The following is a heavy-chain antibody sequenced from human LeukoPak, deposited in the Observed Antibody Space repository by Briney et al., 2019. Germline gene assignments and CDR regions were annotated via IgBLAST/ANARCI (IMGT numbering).Heavy chain of an antibody. V-gene: IGHV4-39*01. Sequence: SETLSLTCTVSGGSISSSSCYWGWIRQPPGKGLEWIGSIYYSGSTYYNPSLKSRVTISVDTSKNQFSLKLSSVTAADTAVYYCVRQPSARRHNWFDPWGQGTLVTVSS. D-gene: IGHD1-1*01. J-gene: IGHJ5*02. CDR1: GGSISSSSCY. CDR2: IYYSGST. CDR3: VRQPSARRHNWFDP.